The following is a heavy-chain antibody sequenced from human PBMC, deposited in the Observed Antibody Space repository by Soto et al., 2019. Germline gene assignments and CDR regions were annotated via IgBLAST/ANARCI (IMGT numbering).Heavy chain of an antibody. Sequence: QITLKESGPTLVKPTQTLTLTCTFSGFSLKTGGAGVGWIRQPPGKALEWLALIYWNEDKRYGPSLKSRLTITKDTSKNQVVLTMTNMDPVDTATYYCAHRGYGDYPRDNWFDPWGQGPLVTVSS. D-gene: IGHD4-17*01. CDR2: IYWNEDK. V-gene: IGHV2-5*01. J-gene: IGHJ5*02. CDR3: AHRGYGDYPRDNWFDP. CDR1: GFSLKTGGAG.